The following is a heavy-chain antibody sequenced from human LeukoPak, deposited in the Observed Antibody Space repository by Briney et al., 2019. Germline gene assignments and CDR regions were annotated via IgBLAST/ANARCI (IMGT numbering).Heavy chain of an antibody. D-gene: IGHD2/OR15-2a*01. V-gene: IGHV4-34*01. CDR2: INHSGST. Sequence: PSETLSLTCAVYGGSFSGYYWSWIRQPPGKGLEWIGEINHSGSTNYNPSHKSRVTISVDTSKNQFSLKLSSVTAADTAVYYCARRIVHYYFDYWGQGTLVTVSS. J-gene: IGHJ4*02. CDR3: ARRIVHYYFDY. CDR1: GGSFSGYY.